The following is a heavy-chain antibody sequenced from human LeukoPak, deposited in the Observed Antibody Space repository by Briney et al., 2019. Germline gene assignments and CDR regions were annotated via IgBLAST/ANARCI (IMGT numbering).Heavy chain of an antibody. Sequence: ASVKVSCKASGYTFTSYDINWVRQATGEGLEWMGWMNPNSGNTGYAQKFQGRVTMTRNTSISTAYMELSSLRSEDTAVYYSARVIVGATDPFFDYWGQGTLVTVSS. CDR1: GYTFTSYD. V-gene: IGHV1-8*01. J-gene: IGHJ4*02. CDR3: ARVIVGATDPFFDY. D-gene: IGHD1-26*01. CDR2: MNPNSGNT.